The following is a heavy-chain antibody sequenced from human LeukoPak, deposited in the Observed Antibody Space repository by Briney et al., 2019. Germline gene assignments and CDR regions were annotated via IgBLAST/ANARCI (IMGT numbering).Heavy chain of an antibody. Sequence: SETLSLTCTVSGGSISSGSYYWSWIRQPAGKGLEWIGRIYTSGSTNYNPSLKSRVTISVDTSKNQFSLKLSSVTAADTAVCYCARGGYPDKGAFDIWGQGTMVTVSS. D-gene: IGHD5-18*01. CDR3: ARGGYPDKGAFDI. V-gene: IGHV4-61*02. CDR1: GGSISSGSYY. J-gene: IGHJ3*02. CDR2: IYTSGST.